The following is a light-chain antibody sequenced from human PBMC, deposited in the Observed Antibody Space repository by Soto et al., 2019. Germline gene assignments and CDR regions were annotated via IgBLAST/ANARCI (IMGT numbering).Light chain of an antibody. J-gene: IGLJ3*02. CDR1: SSDVGGYNY. V-gene: IGLV2-11*01. CDR3: CSYAGSYTWV. CDR2: DVS. Sequence: SALIQPRSVSGSPGQSVTISCTGTSSDVGGYNYVSWYQQHPGKAPKLMIYDVSKRPSGVPDRFSGSKSGNRASLTISGLQAEDEAEYYCCSYAGSYTWVFGGGTKLTVL.